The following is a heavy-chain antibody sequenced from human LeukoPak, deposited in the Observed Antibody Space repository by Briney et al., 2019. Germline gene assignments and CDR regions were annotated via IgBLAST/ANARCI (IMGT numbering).Heavy chain of an antibody. Sequence: SETLSLTCTVSGYSISSGYYWGCIGQPPGKGLEWIGSLYHSGSTYYNPSLKSRVTISVDTSKNQFSLKLSSVTAADTAAYYCARRGGIIRGVASYYYMDVWGKGTTVTISS. V-gene: IGHV4-38-2*02. D-gene: IGHD3-10*01. CDR2: LYHSGST. J-gene: IGHJ6*03. CDR1: GYSISSGYY. CDR3: ARRGGIIRGVASYYYMDV.